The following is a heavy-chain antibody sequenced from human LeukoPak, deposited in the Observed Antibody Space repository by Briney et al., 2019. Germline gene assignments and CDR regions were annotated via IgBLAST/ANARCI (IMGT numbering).Heavy chain of an antibody. CDR2: ISSSSSYI. CDR3: ARDVGTVTPGY. Sequence: GGSLRLSCAASGFTFSSYSMNWVRQAPGKGLEWVSSISSSSSYIYYADSVKGRFTISRGNAKNSLYLQMNSLRAEDTAVYYCARDVGTVTPGYWGQGTLVTVSS. D-gene: IGHD4-17*01. CDR1: GFTFSSYS. V-gene: IGHV3-21*01. J-gene: IGHJ4*02.